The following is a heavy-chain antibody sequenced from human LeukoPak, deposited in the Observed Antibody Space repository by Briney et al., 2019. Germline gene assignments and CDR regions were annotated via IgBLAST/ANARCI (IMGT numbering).Heavy chain of an antibody. V-gene: IGHV3-48*03. CDR1: GFTFSSYK. J-gene: IGHJ4*02. D-gene: IGHD5-18*01. CDR3: GRDRVGGRGYSLDY. CDR2: ISSSGSTI. Sequence: PGGSLRLSCAASGFTFSSYKMNWVRQAPGKGLEWVTYISSSGSTIYYADYVKGRFTVSRDNAKNSLYLQMNNLRAEDTALYYCGRDRVGGRGYSLDYLGQGTLVTVSS.